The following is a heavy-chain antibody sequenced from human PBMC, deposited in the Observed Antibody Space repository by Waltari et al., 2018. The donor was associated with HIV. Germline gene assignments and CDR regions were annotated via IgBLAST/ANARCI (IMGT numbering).Heavy chain of an antibody. J-gene: IGHJ4*02. Sequence: QVQLVQSGAEVKKPGASVKVSCRASGINFNADAVHWVRQAPGQGLEWLGSINVGTRFSRYSQMFQGRLTFTRDTSETTIFMELRSLKSEDTAVYCCAGGSAWLVNVLEIWGQGTLVTVSS. CDR3: AGGSAWLVNVLEI. CDR2: INVGTRFS. CDR1: GINFNADA. D-gene: IGHD5-12*01. V-gene: IGHV1-3*01.